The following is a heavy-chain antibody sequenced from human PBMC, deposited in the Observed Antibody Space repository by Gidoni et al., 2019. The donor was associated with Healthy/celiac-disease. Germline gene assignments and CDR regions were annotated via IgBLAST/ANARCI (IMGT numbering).Heavy chain of an antibody. CDR3: AKDQYYYDSSGYYYRTSFDAFDI. Sequence: EVQLLESGGGLVQPGGSLRLSCAAAGSTFSRYAMSWVRQAPGKVLEWVSAISGSGGSTYYADSVKGRFTISRDNSKNTLYLQMNSLRAEDTAVYYCAKDQYYYDSSGYYYRTSFDAFDIWGQGTMVTVSS. D-gene: IGHD3-22*01. V-gene: IGHV3-23*01. CDR2: ISGSGGST. CDR1: GSTFSRYA. J-gene: IGHJ3*02.